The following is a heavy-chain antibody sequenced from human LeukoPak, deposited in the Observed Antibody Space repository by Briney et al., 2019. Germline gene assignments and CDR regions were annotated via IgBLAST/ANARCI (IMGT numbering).Heavy chain of an antibody. J-gene: IGHJ4*02. Sequence: KTSETLSLTCTVSGGSISSYYWSWIRQPPGKGLEWIGYIYYSGSTNYNPSLKSRVTISVDTSKNQFSLKLSSVTAADTAVYYCARAHDYYGSGSYPPPFDYWGQGTLVTVSS. V-gene: IGHV4-59*01. D-gene: IGHD3-10*01. CDR1: GGSISSYY. CDR3: ARAHDYYGSGSYPPPFDY. CDR2: IYYSGST.